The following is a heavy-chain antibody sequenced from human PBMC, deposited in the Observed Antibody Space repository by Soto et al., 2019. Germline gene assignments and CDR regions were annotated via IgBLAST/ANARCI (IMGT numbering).Heavy chain of an antibody. CDR3: AIVRVADSPLDH. CDR2: MSYDGSAK. D-gene: IGHD3-10*02. Sequence: QVQLVESGGGVVQPGRSLRLSCEGSGFIFSNNGMHWVRQAPGKGLEWVAFMSYDGSAKFLADSVKGRFTISRDNSKSTLLLHMRSLRAEDTAMYYCAIVRVADSPLDHWGQGTLDTVSS. V-gene: IGHV3-30*03. J-gene: IGHJ4*02. CDR1: GFIFSNNG.